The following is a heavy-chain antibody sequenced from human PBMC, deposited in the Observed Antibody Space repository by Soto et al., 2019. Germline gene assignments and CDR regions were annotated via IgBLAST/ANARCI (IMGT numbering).Heavy chain of an antibody. D-gene: IGHD3-22*01. V-gene: IGHV3-23*01. CDR2: LLGSDYST. CDR1: GFTLSNYA. Sequence: EVQLLESGGGLVQPGGSLRLSCAASGFTLSNYAMSWVRQAPGKGLEWVSGLLGSDYSTYYADAVKGRFLISRDNSKNTLFLYMNDLRAEDTAVYFCAKDMHPNYYYDTSGPVACFDNWGRGTLVTVSS. J-gene: IGHJ4*02. CDR3: AKDMHPNYYYDTSGPVACFDN.